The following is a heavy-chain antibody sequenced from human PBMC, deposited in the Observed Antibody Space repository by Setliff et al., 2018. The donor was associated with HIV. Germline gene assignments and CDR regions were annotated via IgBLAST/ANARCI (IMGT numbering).Heavy chain of an antibody. CDR2: IYYSGST. CDR3: ARNPCSGGSCPDAFDI. D-gene: IGHD2-15*01. Sequence: SETLSLTCTVSGGSISSYYWSWIRQPPGKGLEWNGYIYYSGSTNYNPSLKSRFTISVDTSKNQFSLKLSSVTAADTAVYYCARNPCSGGSCPDAFDIWGQGTMVTVSS. V-gene: IGHV4-59*01. CDR1: GGSISSYY. J-gene: IGHJ3*02.